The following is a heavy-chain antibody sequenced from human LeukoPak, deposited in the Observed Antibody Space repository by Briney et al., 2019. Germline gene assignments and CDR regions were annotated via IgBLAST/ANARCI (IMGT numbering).Heavy chain of an antibody. Sequence: SETLSLTCTVSGGSITNDYWTWIRQPPGKGLEWIGYIYYTGSTNYNPSLKSRVTMSVDTSKNQFSLKLSSVTAADTAVYYCAREIGYSYHIWGQGTLVTVSS. D-gene: IGHD5-18*01. CDR1: GGSITNDY. CDR2: IYYTGST. CDR3: AREIGYSYHI. V-gene: IGHV4-59*01. J-gene: IGHJ4*02.